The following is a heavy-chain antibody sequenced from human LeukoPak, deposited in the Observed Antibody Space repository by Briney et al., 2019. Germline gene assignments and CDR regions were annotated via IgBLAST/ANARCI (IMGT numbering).Heavy chain of an antibody. Sequence: GPLRLSCAASGCPFSSQWMSCCLQPPGKGRLGLANIKEDGSERSYVDSVKGRFTISRDNAKNSLYLQMNSLRAEDTDVYYCARAFSWGQGTLVTVSS. CDR3: ARAFS. CDR2: IKEDGSER. D-gene: IGHD3-16*01. CDR1: GCPFSSQW. V-gene: IGHV3-7*01. J-gene: IGHJ5*02.